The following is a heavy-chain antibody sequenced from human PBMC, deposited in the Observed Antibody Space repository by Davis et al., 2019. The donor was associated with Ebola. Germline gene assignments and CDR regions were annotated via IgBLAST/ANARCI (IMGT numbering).Heavy chain of an antibody. CDR3: ARDLSPLRFLEWLKGGYDY. V-gene: IGHV1-69*06. CDR2: IIPIFGTA. Sequence: SVKVSCKASGGTFSSYAISWVRQAPGQGLEWMGGIIPIFGTANYAQKFQGRVTITADKSTSTAYMELSSLRSDDTAVYYCARDLSPLRFLEWLKGGYDYWGQGTLVTVSS. J-gene: IGHJ4*02. CDR1: GGTFSSYA. D-gene: IGHD3-3*01.